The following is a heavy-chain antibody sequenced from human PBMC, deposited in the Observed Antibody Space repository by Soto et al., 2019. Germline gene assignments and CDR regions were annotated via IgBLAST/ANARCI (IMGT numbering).Heavy chain of an antibody. Sequence: ASAKVSCNASGYTFSGFYMHWVRQAPGQALEWMGWINPNSGGTKSAEKFQGRATMTRDTSISTAYMELSRLTSDDTAVYYCASGAGTGTGGLDFLGQGNRVPVSS. CDR3: ASGAGTGTGGLDF. J-gene: IGHJ6*02. CDR2: INPNSGGT. V-gene: IGHV1-2*02. D-gene: IGHD6-19*01. CDR1: GYTFSGFY.